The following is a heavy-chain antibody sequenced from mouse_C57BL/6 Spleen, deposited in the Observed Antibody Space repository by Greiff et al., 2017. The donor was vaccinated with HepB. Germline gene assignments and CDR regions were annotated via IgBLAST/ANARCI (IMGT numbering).Heavy chain of an antibody. CDR2: SRNKANDYTT. CDR3: ARDAPQLGHAMDY. V-gene: IGHV7-1*01. CDR1: GFTFSDFY. Sequence: EVKLVESGGGLVQSGRSLRLSCATSGFTFSDFYMEWVRQAPGKGLEWIAASRNKANDYTTEYSASVKGRFIVSRDTSHSILYLQMNALRAEDTAIYYCARDAPQLGHAMDYWGQGTSVTVSS. J-gene: IGHJ4*01. D-gene: IGHD4-1*02.